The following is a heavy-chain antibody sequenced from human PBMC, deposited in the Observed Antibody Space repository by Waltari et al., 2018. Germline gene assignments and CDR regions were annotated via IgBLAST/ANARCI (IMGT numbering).Heavy chain of an antibody. D-gene: IGHD6-13*01. V-gene: IGHV3-23*04. CDR1: GFTFSSYA. Sequence: EVQLVESGGGLVQPGGSLRLSCAASGFTFSSYAMSWVRQAPGKGLEWVSAISGSGGSTYYADSVKGRFTISRDNSKNTLYLQMNSLRAEDTAVYYCARLSLAAAREYYYYYYYMDVWGKGTTVTVSS. CDR2: ISGSGGST. J-gene: IGHJ6*03. CDR3: ARLSLAAAREYYYYYYYMDV.